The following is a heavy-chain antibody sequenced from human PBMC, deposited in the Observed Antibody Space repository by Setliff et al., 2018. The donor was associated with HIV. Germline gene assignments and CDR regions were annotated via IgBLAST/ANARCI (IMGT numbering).Heavy chain of an antibody. CDR1: GGSINSSSYY. V-gene: IGHV4-39*07. Sequence: SETLSLTCTVSGGSINSSSYYWGWIRQPPGKGLDWIGSISYSGGIYYNPSLKSRVTLSIDTSKNQFSLRLTFLAAADTAVYFCASANLYSSGPLDYWGQGRLVTVSS. CDR3: ASANLYSSGPLDY. D-gene: IGHD6-19*01. CDR2: ISYSGGI. J-gene: IGHJ4*02.